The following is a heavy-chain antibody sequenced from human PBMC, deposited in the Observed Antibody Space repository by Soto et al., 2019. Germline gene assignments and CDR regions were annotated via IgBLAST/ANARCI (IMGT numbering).Heavy chain of an antibody. Sequence: GGSLRLSCEASGFTFSTYAMLWVRQAPGRGLEWVSSVSGNGNSAHYADSVKGRFTVSRDNSKNTMYLQMNSLRAGDTALYYCAKSPWIQLWPDSWGQGTLVTVSS. CDR3: AKSPWIQLWPDS. V-gene: IGHV3-23*01. CDR1: GFTFSTYA. J-gene: IGHJ4*02. D-gene: IGHD5-18*01. CDR2: VSGNGNSA.